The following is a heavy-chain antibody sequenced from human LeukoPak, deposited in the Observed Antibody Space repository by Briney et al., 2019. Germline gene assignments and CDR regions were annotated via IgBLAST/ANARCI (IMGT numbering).Heavy chain of an antibody. D-gene: IGHD2-2*01. V-gene: IGHV1-8*01. CDR2: MNPNTGNS. Sequence: ASVKVSCKASGYTFTSYDINWVRQAAGQGLEWMGWMNPNTGNSGYAQRFQGRVTLTRDTSIDTAYMELSSLGSEDTAVYYCARKTCTSTSCLHPWGQGTLVIVSS. J-gene: IGHJ5*02. CDR1: GYTFTSYD. CDR3: ARKTCTSTSCLHP.